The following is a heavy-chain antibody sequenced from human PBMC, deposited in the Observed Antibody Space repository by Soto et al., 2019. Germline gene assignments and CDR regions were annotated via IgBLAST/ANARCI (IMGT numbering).Heavy chain of an antibody. D-gene: IGHD6-13*01. Sequence: EVQLVESGGGLVQPGRSLRLSCAASGFTFDDYAMHGGRQAPGKGLEWVSGISWNSGSIGYADSVKGRFTISRDNAKNSLYLQMNSLRAEDTALYYCAKDVAAAAGLYYFDYWGQGTLVTVSS. CDR1: GFTFDDYA. CDR3: AKDVAAAAGLYYFDY. V-gene: IGHV3-9*01. J-gene: IGHJ4*02. CDR2: ISWNSGSI.